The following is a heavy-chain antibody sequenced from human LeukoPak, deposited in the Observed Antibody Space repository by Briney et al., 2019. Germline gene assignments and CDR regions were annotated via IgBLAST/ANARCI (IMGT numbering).Heavy chain of an antibody. V-gene: IGHV3-49*04. D-gene: IGHD1-26*01. J-gene: IGHJ4*02. CDR3: SRHIVGARTYFDY. CDR1: GFTFGDYS. CDR2: ITSKAYGATT. Sequence: PGGTLRLSCTASGFTFGDYSMSWVRQAPGKGLEWVVFITSKAYGATTDYVASVKGRFTISRDDSKSIAYLQMNSLKTEDTAVYYCSRHIVGARTYFDYWGQGALVTVSS.